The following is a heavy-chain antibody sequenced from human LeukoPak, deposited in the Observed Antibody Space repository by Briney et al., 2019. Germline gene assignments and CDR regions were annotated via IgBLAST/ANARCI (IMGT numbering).Heavy chain of an antibody. CDR2: INPNTGAT. J-gene: IGHJ6*02. D-gene: IGHD3-9*01. CDR3: AREDYDILAGPESYNNGIDV. CDR1: EYTFTGYY. Sequence: ASVKVSCKASEYTFTGYYIHWVRQAPGQGLEWMGWINPNTGATNYAQNFQGRVTMTRDTSISTAYMELSRLPSDDTAMYYCAREDYDILAGPESYNNGIDVWGQGTTVTVSS. V-gene: IGHV1-2*02.